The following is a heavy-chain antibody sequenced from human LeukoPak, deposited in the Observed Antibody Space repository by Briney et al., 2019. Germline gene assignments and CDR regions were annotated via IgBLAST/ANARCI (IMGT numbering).Heavy chain of an antibody. D-gene: IGHD3-9*01. V-gene: IGHV3-30*04. CDR3: ARDGGYFDRLAYFFDY. CDR2: ISYVGTNK. J-gene: IGHJ4*02. Sequence: GGSLRLSCAASGFTFSSYAMHWVRQAPGKGLEWVAVISYVGTNKYYADSVKGRFTISRDDSKNTLYLQMNSLRVEDTAVYYCARDGGYFDRLAYFFDYWGQGAPVPVSS. CDR1: GFTFSSYA.